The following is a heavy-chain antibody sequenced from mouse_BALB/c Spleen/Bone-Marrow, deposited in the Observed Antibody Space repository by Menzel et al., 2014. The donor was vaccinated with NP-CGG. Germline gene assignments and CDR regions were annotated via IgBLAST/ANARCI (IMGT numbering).Heavy chain of an antibody. CDR2: IYPANGNT. CDR1: GFNIKDSY. Sequence: VQLQQSGPELVKPAASVRMSCTASGFNIKDSYMHWVKQRPEQGLEWIGRIYPANGNTNYGPKFQGKATLALDKSSNSAYLQLSILTSEAAAVSFYARRGDRYEAWFPYWGQGTLVTVSA. D-gene: IGHD2-14*01. V-gene: IGHV14-3*02. CDR3: ARRGDRYEAWFPY. J-gene: IGHJ3*01.